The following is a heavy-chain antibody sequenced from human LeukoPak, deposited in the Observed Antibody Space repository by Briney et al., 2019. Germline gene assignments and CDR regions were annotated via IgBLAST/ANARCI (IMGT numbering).Heavy chain of an antibody. V-gene: IGHV4-59*01. CDR3: ARVGGAAAGLYYFGY. CDR2: IYYSGST. CDR1: GGSISSYY. J-gene: IGHJ4*02. Sequence: SETLSLTCTVSGGSISSYYWSWIRQPPGKGLEWIGYIYYSGSTNYNPSLKSRVTISVDTSKNQFSLKLSSVTAADTAVYYCARVGGAAAGLYYFGYWGQGTLVTVSS. D-gene: IGHD6-13*01.